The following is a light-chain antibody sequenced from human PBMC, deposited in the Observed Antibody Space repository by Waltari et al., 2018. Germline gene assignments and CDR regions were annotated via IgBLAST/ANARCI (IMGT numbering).Light chain of an antibody. J-gene: IGKJ1*01. V-gene: IGKV1-5*03. CDR3: QQYNSYEWT. CDR2: KAS. CDR1: QSINSW. Sequence: DIQMTQFPSTLSASVGARLTITCRASQSINSWLAWYQQKPGKAPKLLIYKASSLESGVPSRFSGSGSGTEFTLTISSLQPDDFATYYYQQYNSYEWTFGQGTKVAIK.